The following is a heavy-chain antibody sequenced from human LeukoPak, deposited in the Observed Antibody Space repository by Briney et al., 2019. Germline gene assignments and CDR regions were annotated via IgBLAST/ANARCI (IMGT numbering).Heavy chain of an antibody. J-gene: IGHJ4*02. Sequence: SETLSLTCTVSGGSISSGSYYWSWIRQPPGKGLEWIGEINHSGSTNYNPSLKSRVTISVDTSKNQFSLKLSSVTAADTAVYYCARQEVTGYFGYWGQGTLVTVSS. V-gene: IGHV4-39*01. CDR2: INHSGST. CDR3: ARQEVTGYFGY. D-gene: IGHD1-14*01. CDR1: GGSISSGSYY.